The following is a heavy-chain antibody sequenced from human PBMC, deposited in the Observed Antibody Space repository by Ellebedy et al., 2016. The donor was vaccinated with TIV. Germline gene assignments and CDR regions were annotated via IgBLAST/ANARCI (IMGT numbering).Heavy chain of an antibody. CDR2: IYYSGST. CDR1: GGSISSYY. J-gene: IGHJ4*02. D-gene: IGHD5-18*01. V-gene: IGHV4-59*13. CDR3: ARDTKLYGYGAFDY. Sequence: SETLSLXXTVSGGSISSYYWSWIRQPPGKGLEWIGYIYYSGSTNYNPSLKSRVTISVDTSKNQFSLKLSSVTAADTAVYYCARDTKLYGYGAFDYWGQGTLVTVSS.